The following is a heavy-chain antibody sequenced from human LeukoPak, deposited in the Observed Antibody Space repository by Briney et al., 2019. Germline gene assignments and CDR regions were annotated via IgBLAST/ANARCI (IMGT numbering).Heavy chain of an antibody. Sequence: PGGSLRLSCAASGFTFSSYSMNWVRQAPGKGLEWVSYISSSSTIYYADSVKGRFTISRDNAKNSLYLQMNSLRAEDTAVYYCARVGPTTRIIDYWGQGTLVTVSS. CDR2: ISSSSTI. D-gene: IGHD1-26*01. CDR3: ARVGPTTRIIDY. V-gene: IGHV3-48*01. CDR1: GFTFSSYS. J-gene: IGHJ4*02.